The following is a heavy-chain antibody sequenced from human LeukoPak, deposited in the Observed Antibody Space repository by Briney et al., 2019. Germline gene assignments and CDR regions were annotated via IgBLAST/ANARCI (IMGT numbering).Heavy chain of an antibody. CDR3: ASGPYPAAGTDHQFDY. V-gene: IGHV4-34*01. CDR2: INHSGST. J-gene: IGHJ4*02. CDR1: GGSFIGYY. D-gene: IGHD6-13*01. Sequence: SETLSLTCAVYGGSFIGYYWSWIRQPPGKGLEWIGEINHSGSTNYNPSLKSRVTISVDTSKNQFSLKLSSVTAADTAVYYCASGPYPAAGTDHQFDYWGQGTLVTVSS.